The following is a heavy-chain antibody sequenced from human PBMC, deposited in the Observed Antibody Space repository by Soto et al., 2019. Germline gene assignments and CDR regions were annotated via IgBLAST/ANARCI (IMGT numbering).Heavy chain of an antibody. CDR2: IYYSGST. D-gene: IGHD6-13*01. V-gene: IGHV4-59*08. CDR1: GGSISSYY. J-gene: IGHJ5*01. CDR3: ARHGGIAAAGNWFDS. Sequence: PSETLSLTCTVSGGSISSYYWSWIRQPPGKGLEWIGYIYYSGSTNYNPSLKSRVTISVDTSKNQFSLKLSSVTAADTAVYYCARHGGIAAAGNWFDSWGQGTLVT.